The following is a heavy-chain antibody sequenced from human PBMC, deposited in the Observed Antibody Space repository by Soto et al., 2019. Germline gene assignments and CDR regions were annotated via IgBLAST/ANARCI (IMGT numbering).Heavy chain of an antibody. CDR1: GFTVSTDW. CDR3: VRENYYYGMDL. Sequence: PGGSLRLSCAASGFTVSTDWMYWVRQAPGKGLEWVSVIKSGGNTNYADSVEGRFTISRDNSKNTVYLQMNSLRGEDTAVYYCVRENYYYGMDLRGQRTTVTVSS. CDR2: IKSGGNT. V-gene: IGHV3-66*01. J-gene: IGHJ6*02.